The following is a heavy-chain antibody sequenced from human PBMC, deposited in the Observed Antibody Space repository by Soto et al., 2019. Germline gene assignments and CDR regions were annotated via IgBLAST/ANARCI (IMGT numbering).Heavy chain of an antibody. D-gene: IGHD3-3*01. CDR2: IIPIFGTA. CDR1: GGTFSSYA. CDR3: ARDTAPYDFWSGPFDY. J-gene: IGHJ4*02. V-gene: IGHV1-69*13. Sequence: GASLKVSCKASGGTFSSYAISWVRQAPGQGLEWMGGIIPIFGTANYAQKFQGRVTITADESTSTAYMELSSLRSEDTAVYYCARDTAPYDFWSGPFDYWGQGTLVTVSS.